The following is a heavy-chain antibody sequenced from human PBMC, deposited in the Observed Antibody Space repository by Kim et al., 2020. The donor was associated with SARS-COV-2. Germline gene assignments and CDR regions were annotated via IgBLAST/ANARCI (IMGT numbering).Heavy chain of an antibody. CDR2: ISGSGGST. D-gene: IGHD3-10*01. J-gene: IGHJ3*02. Sequence: GGSLRLSCAASGFTFSSYAMSWVRQAPGKGLEWVSAISGSGGSTYYADSVKGRFTISRDNSKNTLYLQMNSLRAEDTAVYYCAKDTKRSYYNMGNDAFDIWGQGTMVTVSS. CDR3: AKDTKRSYYNMGNDAFDI. V-gene: IGHV3-23*01. CDR1: GFTFSSYA.